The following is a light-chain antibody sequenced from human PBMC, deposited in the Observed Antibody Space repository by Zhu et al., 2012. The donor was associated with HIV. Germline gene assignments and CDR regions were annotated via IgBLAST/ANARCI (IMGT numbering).Light chain of an antibody. V-gene: IGKV3-11*01. CDR2: DTS. CDR1: QSVRSF. CDR3: QQRSNRPFT. J-gene: IGKJ4*01. Sequence: IVLTQSPATLSLSPGERATLSCRASQSVRSFLAWYQQKPGQAPRLLIYDTSKRATGIPARFSGSGSGTDFTLTINNLEPEDFAVYYCQQRSNRPFTFGRRDQGGGSN.